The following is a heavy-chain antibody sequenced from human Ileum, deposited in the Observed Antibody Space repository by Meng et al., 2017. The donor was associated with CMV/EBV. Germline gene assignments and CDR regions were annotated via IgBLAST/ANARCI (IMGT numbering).Heavy chain of an antibody. Sequence: GESLKISCAASGFSFRSYAMHWVRQAPGKGLEWVAVISVDGSSKYYADSVKGRFTISRDNSKNTLDLQMNSLRTEDTAMYYCTKDQWGTSSSLTGMDVWGQGTKVTVSS. CDR1: GFSFRSYA. V-gene: IGHV3-30*04. CDR3: TKDQWGTSSSLTGMDV. CDR2: ISVDGSSK. J-gene: IGHJ6*02. D-gene: IGHD6-6*01.